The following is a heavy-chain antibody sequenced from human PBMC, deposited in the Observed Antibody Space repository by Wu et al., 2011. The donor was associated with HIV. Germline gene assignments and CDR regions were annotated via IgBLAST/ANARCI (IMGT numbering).Heavy chain of an antibody. D-gene: IGHD2-2*02. V-gene: IGHV1-69*14. CDR1: GGTFSSYA. CDR2: IIPIFGTA. Sequence: QVQLVQSGAEVKKPGSSVKVSCKASGGTFSSYAISWVRQAPGQGLEWMGGIIPIFGTAHYAQRFQDRVTITADRSSGTAYMELSSLRSEDTAMYYCARSERYCSSTSCYIPDYWGQGPWSTVSS. J-gene: IGHJ4*03. CDR3: ARSERYCSSTSCYIPDY.